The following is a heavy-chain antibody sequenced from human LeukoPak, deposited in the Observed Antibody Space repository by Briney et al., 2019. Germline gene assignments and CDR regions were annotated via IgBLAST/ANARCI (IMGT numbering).Heavy chain of an antibody. CDR3: AKASVAGTPDY. Sequence: GGSLRLSCAASGFTFSSYGMHWVRQAPGKGLEWVAVKSYDGSNKYYADSVKGRFTISRDNSKNTLYLQMNSLRAEDTAVYYCAKASVAGTPDYWGQGTLVTVSS. CDR2: KSYDGSNK. CDR1: GFTFSSYG. J-gene: IGHJ4*02. V-gene: IGHV3-30*18. D-gene: IGHD6-19*01.